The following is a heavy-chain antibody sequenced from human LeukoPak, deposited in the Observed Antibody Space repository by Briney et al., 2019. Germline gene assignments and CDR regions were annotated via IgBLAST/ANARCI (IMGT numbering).Heavy chain of an antibody. J-gene: IGHJ6*02. CDR1: GFTFSNYG. Sequence: GRSLRLSCAASGFTFSNYGMHWVRQAPGKGLEWVAVISFDGNDEYYADSVKGRFTIFRDKSKGTLYLQMNSLRAEDTGVYYCARGGDYNFWSGYSYGMDVWGQGTTVSVSS. CDR3: ARGGDYNFWSGYSYGMDV. V-gene: IGHV3-30*03. CDR2: ISFDGNDE. D-gene: IGHD3-3*01.